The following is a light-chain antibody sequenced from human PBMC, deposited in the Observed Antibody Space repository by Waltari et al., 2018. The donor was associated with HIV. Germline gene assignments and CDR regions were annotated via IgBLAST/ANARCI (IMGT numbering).Light chain of an antibody. V-gene: IGLV2-23*02. J-gene: IGLJ1*01. CDR1: SSNVGSDAL. Sequence: QSALTQPASVSGSPGQSIPISCTGTSSNVGSDALVSWSQQHPGEAPKLIIYEVTKRPAGVSNRFSGSKSGNTASLTSSGLQAEDEADYYCCSCPRSGIRYVFGTGTKVTVL. CDR3: CSCPRSGIRYV. CDR2: EVT.